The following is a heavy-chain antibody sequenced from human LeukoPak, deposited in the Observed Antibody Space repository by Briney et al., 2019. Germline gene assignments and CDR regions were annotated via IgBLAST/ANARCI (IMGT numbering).Heavy chain of an antibody. J-gene: IGHJ4*02. D-gene: IGHD3-10*01. CDR3: AGGYYYGSGSPTGFGY. Sequence: SETLSLTCAVYGGSFSGYYWSWIRQPPGKGLEWIGEINHSGSTNYNPSLKSRVTISVDTSKNQFSLKLSSVTAADTAVYYCAGGYYYGSGSPTGFGYWGQGTLVTVSS. CDR1: GGSFSGYY. V-gene: IGHV4-34*01. CDR2: INHSGST.